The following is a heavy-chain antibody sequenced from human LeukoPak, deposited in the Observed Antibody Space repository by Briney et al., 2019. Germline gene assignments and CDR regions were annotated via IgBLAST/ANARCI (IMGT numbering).Heavy chain of an antibody. CDR3: AKGIPFDY. J-gene: IGHJ4*02. CDR2: IYHSGST. V-gene: IGHV4-4*02. D-gene: IGHD2-2*02. Sequence: SETLSLTCAVSGGSISSSNWWSWVRQPPGKGLEWIGEIYHSGSTNYNPSLQSRVTMSVDTSKNQFSLKLMSVTAADTAVYFCAKGIPFDYWGQGTLVTVSS. CDR1: GGSISSSNW.